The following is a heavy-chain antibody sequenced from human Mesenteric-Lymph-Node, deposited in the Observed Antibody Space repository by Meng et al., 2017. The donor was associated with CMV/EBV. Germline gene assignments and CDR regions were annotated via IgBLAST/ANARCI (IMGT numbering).Heavy chain of an antibody. J-gene: IGHJ6*02. CDR3: ARLFGGIVGMDV. V-gene: IGHV3-21*06. CDR1: GFTLSSYS. CDR2: ITVSYT. Sequence: GGSLRLSCTASGFTLSSYSMNWFRQAPGKGLEWVSSITVSYTSYADSVKGRFTISSDNAENSLFLQMNSLRADDTAVYYCARLFGGIVGMDVWGQGTTVTVSS. D-gene: IGHD3-16*01.